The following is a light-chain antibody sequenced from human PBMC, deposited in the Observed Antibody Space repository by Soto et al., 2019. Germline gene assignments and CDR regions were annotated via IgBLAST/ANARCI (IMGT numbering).Light chain of an antibody. CDR3: QQYTGYSQWT. CDR1: QTISSW. CDR2: KAS. V-gene: IGKV1-5*03. Sequence: DMQMTQSPSTLSGAVGDRVTITCRASQTISSWLAWYQQKPGKAPKLLIYKASTLKSGVPSRFSGSGSGTDFSLTISSLQPVDFATYYCQQYTGYSQWTFGPGTKVDIK. J-gene: IGKJ1*01.